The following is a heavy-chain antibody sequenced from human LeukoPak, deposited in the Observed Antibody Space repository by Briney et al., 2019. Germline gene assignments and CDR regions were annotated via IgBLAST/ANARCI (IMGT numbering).Heavy chain of an antibody. J-gene: IGHJ4*02. D-gene: IGHD3-22*01. Sequence: SETLSLTCTVSGDSISSGGYYWSWIRQPPGKGLEWIGYIYHSGSTYYNPSLKSRVTISVDRSKNQFSLKLSSVTAADTAVYYCARDTIYYYDSSGYYGYWGQGTLVTVSS. V-gene: IGHV4-30-2*01. CDR3: ARDTIYYYDSSGYYGY. CDR2: IYHSGST. CDR1: GDSISSGGYY.